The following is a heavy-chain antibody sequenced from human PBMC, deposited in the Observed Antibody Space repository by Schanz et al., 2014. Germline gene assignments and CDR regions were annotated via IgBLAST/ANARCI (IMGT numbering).Heavy chain of an antibody. V-gene: IGHV3-7*01. CDR1: GFTFSNYW. Sequence: EMQVVESGGGSVQPGGSLRVSCAASGFTFSNYWMSWVRQAPGKGLEWVANIKQDGSEKFYVDSVKGRFTISRDNAKNALYLQMNSLRAEDTAVYYCAKGRMTATNLFDSWGQGTLVTVSS. D-gene: IGHD1-7*01. CDR3: AKGRMTATNLFDS. CDR2: IKQDGSEK. J-gene: IGHJ4*02.